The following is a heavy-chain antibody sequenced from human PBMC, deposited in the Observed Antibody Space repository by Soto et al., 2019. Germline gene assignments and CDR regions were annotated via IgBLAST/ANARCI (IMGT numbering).Heavy chain of an antibody. CDR2: IYFTGST. CDR3: TRGPPRVQWFDP. V-gene: IGHV4-61*01. CDR1: GGAFSSGTYY. J-gene: IGHJ5*02. Sequence: PSETLSLTGTVSGGAFSSGTYYWSWILQPPGKGLEWIGHIYFTGSTNYNPSLKSRVTMSLDTSRNQFSLKLSSVTAADTAVYYCTRGPPRVQWFDPWGLGTLVTVSS.